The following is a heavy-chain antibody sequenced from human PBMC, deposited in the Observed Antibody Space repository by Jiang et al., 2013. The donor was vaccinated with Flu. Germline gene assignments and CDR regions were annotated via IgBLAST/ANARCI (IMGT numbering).Heavy chain of an antibody. CDR1: GGSISSYY. CDR3: ARHGYDSSGYLFCGAFDI. D-gene: IGHD3-22*01. J-gene: IGHJ3*02. CDR2: IYYSGST. V-gene: IGHV4-59*08. Sequence: SGPGLVKPSETLSLTCTVSGGSISSYYWSWIRQPPGKGLEWIGYIYYSGSTNYNPSLKSRVTISVDTSKNQFSLKLSSVTAADTAVYYCARHGYDSSGYLFCGAFDIWGQGTMVTVSS.